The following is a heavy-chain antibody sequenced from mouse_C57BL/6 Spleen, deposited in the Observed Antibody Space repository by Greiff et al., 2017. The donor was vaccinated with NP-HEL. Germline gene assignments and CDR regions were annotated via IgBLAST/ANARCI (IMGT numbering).Heavy chain of an antibody. CDR1: GYTFTDYN. J-gene: IGHJ3*01. CDR2: INPNNGGT. CDR3: ARRGYDGYYGAY. D-gene: IGHD2-3*01. V-gene: IGHV1-18*01. Sequence: VQLQQSGPELVKPGASVKIPCKASGYTFTDYNMDWVKQSHGKSLEWIGDINPNNGGTIYNQKFKGKATLTVDKSSSTAYMELRSLTSEDTAVYYCARRGYDGYYGAYWGQGTLVTVSA.